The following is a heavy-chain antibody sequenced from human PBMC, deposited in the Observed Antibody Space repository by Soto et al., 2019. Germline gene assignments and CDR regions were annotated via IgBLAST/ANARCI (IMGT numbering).Heavy chain of an antibody. Sequence: GASVKVSCKASGYTFTSYYIHWVRQAPGQGLEWMGIINPGSSSTSYAPKFQGRVTMTRDTSTSTAYMELSSLRSEDTAVYYCASSTRPTYDFWSGYYPFDYWGQGTLVTVS. CDR1: GYTFTSYY. CDR3: ASSTRPTYDFWSGYYPFDY. CDR2: INPGSSST. V-gene: IGHV1-46*01. D-gene: IGHD3-3*01. J-gene: IGHJ4*02.